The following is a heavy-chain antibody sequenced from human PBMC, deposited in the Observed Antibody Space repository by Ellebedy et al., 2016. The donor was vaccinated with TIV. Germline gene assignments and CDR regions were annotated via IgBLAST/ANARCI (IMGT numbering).Heavy chain of an antibody. Sequence: SVKVSXXASGGTFSSYAISWVRQAPGQGLEWMGRIIPILGIANYAQKFQGRVTITADESTSTAYMELSSLRSEDTAVYYCARGTTVTTGWWFNPWGQGTLVTVSS. V-gene: IGHV1-69*04. J-gene: IGHJ5*02. D-gene: IGHD4-11*01. CDR3: ARGTTVTTGWWFNP. CDR2: IIPILGIA. CDR1: GGTFSSYA.